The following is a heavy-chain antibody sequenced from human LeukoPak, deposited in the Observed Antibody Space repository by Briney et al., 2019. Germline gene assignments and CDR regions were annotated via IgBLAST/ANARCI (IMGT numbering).Heavy chain of an antibody. V-gene: IGHV3-9*01. Sequence: PGGSLRLSCAASGFTFDDYAMHWVRQAPGKGLEWVSGISWNSGSIGYADSVKGRFTISRDNAKNSLYLQMNSLRAEDTALYYCAKDFPVAGTEGDAFDIWGQGTMVTVSS. CDR3: AKDFPVAGTEGDAFDI. CDR2: ISWNSGSI. J-gene: IGHJ3*02. D-gene: IGHD6-19*01. CDR1: GFTFDDYA.